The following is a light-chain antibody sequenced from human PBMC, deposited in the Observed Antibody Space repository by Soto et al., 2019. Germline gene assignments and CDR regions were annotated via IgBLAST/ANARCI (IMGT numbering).Light chain of an antibody. J-gene: IGKJ1*01. CDR3: QHYNSYSEA. CDR2: GAS. CDR1: QTINSW. V-gene: IGKV1-5*01. Sequence: DIQMTQSPSPRSAPLGDRVTITCRASQTINSWLAWYQQKPGKVPQLLIYGASRLESGVPSRFSGRGSGTEFTLTISSLQPDDFATYYCQHYNSYSEAFCQGTNVDI.